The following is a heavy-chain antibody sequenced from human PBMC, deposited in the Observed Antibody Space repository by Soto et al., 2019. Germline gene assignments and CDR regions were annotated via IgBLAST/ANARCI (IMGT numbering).Heavy chain of an antibody. D-gene: IGHD6-19*01. Sequence: PSETLSLTCTVSGGSISSSSYYWGWIRQPPGKGLEWIGSIYYSGSTYYNPSLKSRVTISVDTSKNQFSLKLSSVTAADTAVYYCARQGIAVAGTIFSIGGHFDLWGRGTLVTVSS. CDR3: ARQGIAVAGTIFSIGGHFDL. CDR2: IYYSGST. CDR1: GGSISSSSYY. J-gene: IGHJ2*01. V-gene: IGHV4-39*01.